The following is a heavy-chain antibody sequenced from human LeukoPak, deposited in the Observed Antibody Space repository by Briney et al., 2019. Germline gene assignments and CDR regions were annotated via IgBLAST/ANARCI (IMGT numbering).Heavy chain of an antibody. CDR1: GYTFTSYY. V-gene: IGHV1-46*01. Sequence: ASVKVSCKASGYTFTSYYIHWVRQAPGQGLEWMGLINPSGGSTNYAQKFQGRVTVTRDTSISTAYMELSSLRSEDTAVYYCARGRTPFITMIVVRPHYYYYMDVWGKGTTVTISS. J-gene: IGHJ6*03. CDR2: INPSGGST. D-gene: IGHD3-22*01. CDR3: ARGRTPFITMIVVRPHYYYYMDV.